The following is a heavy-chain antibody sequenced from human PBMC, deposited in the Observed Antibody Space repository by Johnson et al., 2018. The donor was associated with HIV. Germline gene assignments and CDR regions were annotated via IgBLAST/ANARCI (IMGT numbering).Heavy chain of an antibody. J-gene: IGHJ3*02. Sequence: VQLVESGGGVVQPGRSLRLSCAASGFTFSSYWMSWVRQAPGKGLEWVANIKQDGSEEYYVDSVKGRFTISRDNARNSLYLQMNSRRVEDTAVYYCVRDVGPLAIWGQGTLVTVS. CDR1: GFTFSSYW. CDR2: IKQDGSEE. CDR3: VRDVGPLAI. V-gene: IGHV3-7*04.